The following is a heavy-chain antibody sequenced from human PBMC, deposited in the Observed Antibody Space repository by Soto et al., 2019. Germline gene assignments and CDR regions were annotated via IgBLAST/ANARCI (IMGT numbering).Heavy chain of an antibody. CDR3: ARDRFSCSSTSCYTPFQH. Sequence: SETLSLTCGVYGGSFSGYYWSWIRQPPGKGLEWIGEINHSGSTNYNPSLKSRVTISVDTSKNQFSLKLSSVTAADTAVYYCARDRFSCSSTSCYTPFQHWGQGTLVTVS. V-gene: IGHV4-34*01. CDR1: GGSFSGYY. J-gene: IGHJ1*01. CDR2: INHSGST. D-gene: IGHD2-2*02.